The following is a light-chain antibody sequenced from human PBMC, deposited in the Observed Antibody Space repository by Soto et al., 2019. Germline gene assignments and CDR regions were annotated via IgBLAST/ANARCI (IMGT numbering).Light chain of an antibody. J-gene: IGLJ1*01. Sequence: QSVLTQPASVSGSPGQSITISCTGTSSDVGGYDYVSWYQQHPGKAPQLMIYDVNNRPSGVSNRFSGSKSGNTASLTISGLQAEDEADYYCSSDTSSSTLVVGTGTKLTVL. CDR3: SSDTSSSTLV. CDR2: DVN. V-gene: IGLV2-14*01. CDR1: SSDVGGYDY.